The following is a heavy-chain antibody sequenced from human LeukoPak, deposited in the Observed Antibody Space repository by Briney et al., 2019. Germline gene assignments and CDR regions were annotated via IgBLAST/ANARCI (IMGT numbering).Heavy chain of an antibody. CDR2: INPNSGGT. CDR1: GYTFTGYY. V-gene: IGHV1-2*02. D-gene: IGHD3-10*01. J-gene: IGHJ5*02. Sequence: ASVKVSCKASGYTFTGYYMHWVRQAPGQGLEWMGWINPNSGGTDYAQKFQGRVTMTRDTSISTAYMELSRLRSDDTAVYYCARWFGEFGNWFDPWGQGTLVTVSS. CDR3: ARWFGEFGNWFDP.